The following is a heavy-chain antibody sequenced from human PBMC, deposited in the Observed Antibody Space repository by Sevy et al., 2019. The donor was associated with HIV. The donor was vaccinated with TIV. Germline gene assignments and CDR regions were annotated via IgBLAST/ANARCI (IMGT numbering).Heavy chain of an antibody. Sequence: ASVKVSCKASGGTFSSYAISWVRQAPGQGLEWMGGIIPIFGTANYAQKFQGRVTITEDETTGTAYMELSSLRSEDTAVYYCARDRTRGSSGYYFYYFEYWGQGTLVTVSS. D-gene: IGHD3-22*01. CDR1: GGTFSSYA. CDR3: ARDRTRGSSGYYFYYFEY. CDR2: IIPIFGTA. J-gene: IGHJ4*02. V-gene: IGHV1-69*13.